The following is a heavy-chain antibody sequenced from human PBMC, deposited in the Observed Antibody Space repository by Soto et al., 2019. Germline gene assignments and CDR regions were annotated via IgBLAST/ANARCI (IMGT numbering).Heavy chain of an antibody. V-gene: IGHV3-48*01. CDR3: ARDNPSGYGDC. CDR2: ISSSSSTI. J-gene: IGHJ4*02. Sequence: EVQLVESGGGLVQPGGYLRLSCAASGVTFNSHSMNWVRQAPGKGLEWVSYISSSSSTIYYADSVKGRFTISRDNAKNSLSLQMNSLRAEDTAVYYCARDNPSGYGDCWGQGTLVTVSS. D-gene: IGHD5-12*01. CDR1: GVTFNSHS.